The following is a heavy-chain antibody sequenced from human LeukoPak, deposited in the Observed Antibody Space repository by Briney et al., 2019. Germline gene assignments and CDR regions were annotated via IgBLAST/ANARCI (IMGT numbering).Heavy chain of an antibody. CDR3: ARGSSCSYIRGFDI. V-gene: IGHV4-59*12. CDR2: IYYSGST. J-gene: IGHJ3*02. D-gene: IGHD2-15*01. Sequence: SETLSLTCTVSGGSISSYYWSWIRQPPGKGLEWIGYIYYSGSTNYNPSLKSRVTISVDTSKNQFSLKLSSVTAADTAVYYCARGSSCSYIRGFDIWGQGTMVTVSS. CDR1: GGSISSYY.